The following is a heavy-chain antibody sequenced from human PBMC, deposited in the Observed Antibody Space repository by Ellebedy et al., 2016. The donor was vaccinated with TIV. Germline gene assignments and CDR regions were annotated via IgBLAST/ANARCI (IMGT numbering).Heavy chain of an antibody. V-gene: IGHV3-48*02. Sequence: SVKGRFSISRDNARNSLYLQMNTLRDEDTAVYYCTRGVDAGTDFWGQGTLVTVSS. D-gene: IGHD6-13*01. CDR3: TRGVDAGTDF. J-gene: IGHJ4*02.